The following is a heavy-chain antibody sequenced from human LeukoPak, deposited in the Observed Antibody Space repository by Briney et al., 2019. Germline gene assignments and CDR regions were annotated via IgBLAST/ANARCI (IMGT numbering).Heavy chain of an antibody. CDR2: ISWDGGST. Sequence: TGGSLRLSCAASGFTFDDYTMHWVRQAPGKGLEWVSLISWDGGSTYYADSVEGRFTISRDNSKNSLYLQMNSLRTEDTALYYCAKDVAGPYCSSTSCHAPIIFDYWGQGTLVTVSS. J-gene: IGHJ4*02. CDR1: GFTFDDYT. V-gene: IGHV3-43*01. D-gene: IGHD2-2*01. CDR3: AKDVAGPYCSSTSCHAPIIFDY.